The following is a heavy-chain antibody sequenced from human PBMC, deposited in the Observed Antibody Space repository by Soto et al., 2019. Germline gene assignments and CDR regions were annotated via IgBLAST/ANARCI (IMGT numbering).Heavy chain of an antibody. CDR1: RGTFSSYA. J-gene: IGHJ6*02. Sequence: ASVKVSCKASRGTFSSYAISWVRQAPGQGLEWMGGIIPIFGTANYAQKFQGRVTITADESTSTAYMELSSLRSEDTAVYYCARSPRSSGYYYYYYGMDVWGQGTTVTVSS. V-gene: IGHV1-69*13. CDR2: IIPIFGTA. D-gene: IGHD3-22*01. CDR3: ARSPRSSGYYYYYYGMDV.